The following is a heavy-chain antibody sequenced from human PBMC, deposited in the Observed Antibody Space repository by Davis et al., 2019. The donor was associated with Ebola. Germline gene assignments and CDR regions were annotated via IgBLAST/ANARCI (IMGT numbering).Heavy chain of an antibody. V-gene: IGHV3-30*02. CDR2: IWYDGSNK. CDR3: AKGTNRIAVAGMGQNN. D-gene: IGHD6-19*01. J-gene: IGHJ4*02. Sequence: GESLKISCAASGFTFSSYGMHWVRQAPGKGLEWVAVIWYDGSNKYYADSVKGRFTISRDDSKNTVFLQMNSLRVEDTAVYHCAKGTNRIAVAGMGQNNWGPGTLVTVSS. CDR1: GFTFSSYG.